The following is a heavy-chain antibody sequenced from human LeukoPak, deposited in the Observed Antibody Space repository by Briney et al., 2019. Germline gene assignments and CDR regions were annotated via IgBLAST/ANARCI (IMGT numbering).Heavy chain of an antibody. D-gene: IGHD2-2*01. CDR2: INQHESEK. CDR1: GFTFSNYW. CDR3: VREGPSPAARPTESY. Sequence: GGSLRLSCAASGFTFSNYWMSWVRQAPGKGLEWVANINQHESEKFYVDSVKGRFTISRDNAKNSVYLQMNSLRAEDTAVYYCVREGPSPAARPTESYWGQGTLVAVSS. V-gene: IGHV3-7*05. J-gene: IGHJ4*02.